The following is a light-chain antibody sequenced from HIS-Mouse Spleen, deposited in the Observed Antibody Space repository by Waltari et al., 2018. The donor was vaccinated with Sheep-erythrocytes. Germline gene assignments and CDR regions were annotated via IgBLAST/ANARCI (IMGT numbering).Light chain of an antibody. Sequence: SYVLTQPPSVSVAPGQTARITCGGNNIGSKSVHWYQQKPGQAPVLVVYDDSDRPSGIPELFSGSNSGNTATLTISRVEAGDEADYYCQVWDSSSDHPVFGGGTQLTAL. J-gene: IGLJ7*02. CDR1: NIGSKS. CDR3: QVWDSSSDHPV. CDR2: DDS. V-gene: IGLV3-21*02.